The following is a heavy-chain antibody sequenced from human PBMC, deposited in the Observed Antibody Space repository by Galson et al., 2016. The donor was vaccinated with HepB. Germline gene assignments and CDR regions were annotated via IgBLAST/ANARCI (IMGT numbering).Heavy chain of an antibody. CDR3: AASRKVIVGSWYPDWFDP. CDR2: IYYSGST. CDR1: GGSISSSSYY. D-gene: IGHD6-13*01. J-gene: IGHJ5*02. V-gene: IGHV4-39*01. Sequence: SETLSLTCTVSGGSISSSSYYWGWIRQPPGKGLEWIGSIYYSGSTYYNPSLKSRVTISVDTSKNQFSRKLSSVTAADTAVYYCAASRKVIVGSWYPDWFDPWGQGTLVTLSS.